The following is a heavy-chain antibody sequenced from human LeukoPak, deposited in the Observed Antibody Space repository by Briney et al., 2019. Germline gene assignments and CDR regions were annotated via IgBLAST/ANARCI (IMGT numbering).Heavy chain of an antibody. V-gene: IGHV4-59*08. CDR1: GGSISSYY. J-gene: IGHJ4*02. D-gene: IGHD6-19*01. Sequence: SETLSLTCTVSGGSISSYYWSWIRQPPGKGLEWIGYIYYSGSTNYNPSLKSRVTISVDTSKNQFSLKLSSVTAADTAVYYCARHRTRYSSGLFDYWGQGTLVTVSS. CDR2: IYYSGST. CDR3: ARHRTRYSSGLFDY.